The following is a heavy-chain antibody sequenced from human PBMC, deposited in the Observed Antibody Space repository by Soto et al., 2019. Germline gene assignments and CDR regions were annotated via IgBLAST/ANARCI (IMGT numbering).Heavy chain of an antibody. CDR2: INPILGTP. CDR1: GATYSTSA. D-gene: IGHD5-12*01. Sequence: QVQLVQSGAEVKKPGSSVKVSCKASGATYSTSAISWVRQAPGQGLEWMGGINPILGTPDYAHKFQGRVTITADESTSTVYMALGSLRSEDTALYFCARGGVDVVATSAFDYWCQGTLVTVSS. CDR3: ARGGVDVVATSAFDY. J-gene: IGHJ4*02. V-gene: IGHV1-69*01.